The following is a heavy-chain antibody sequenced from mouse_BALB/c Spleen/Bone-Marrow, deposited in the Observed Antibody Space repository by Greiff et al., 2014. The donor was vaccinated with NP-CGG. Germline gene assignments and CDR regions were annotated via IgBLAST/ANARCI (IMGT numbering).Heavy chain of an antibody. Sequence: VQLKQSGAELVKPGASVKLSCTASGFNIKDTYMHWVKQRPEQGLEWIGRIDPANGNTKYDPKFQGKATITADTSSNTAYLQLSRLSYEDAAVYYCATYDCSSSYGFAYWGQGTLVTVSA. CDR1: GFNIKDTY. J-gene: IGHJ3*01. CDR2: IDPANGNT. CDR3: ATYDCSSSYGFAY. V-gene: IGHV14-3*02. D-gene: IGHD1-1*01.